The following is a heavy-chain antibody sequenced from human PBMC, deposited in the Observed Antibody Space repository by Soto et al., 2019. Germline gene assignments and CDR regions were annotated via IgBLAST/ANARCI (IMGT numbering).Heavy chain of an antibody. CDR3: ARGGIPPSGYGIAYAMDV. V-gene: IGHV4-39*01. J-gene: IGHJ6*02. CDR2: IYYSGST. D-gene: IGHD1-26*01. Sequence: SETLSLTCTVSGVSISGSGYYWGWIRQPPGRGLEWIGNIYYSGSTYYTPALKSRVTLSVDTSKNQLSLNLNSVTAADTAVYYCARGGIPPSGYGIAYAMDVWGQGTTVTVS. CDR1: GVSISGSGYY.